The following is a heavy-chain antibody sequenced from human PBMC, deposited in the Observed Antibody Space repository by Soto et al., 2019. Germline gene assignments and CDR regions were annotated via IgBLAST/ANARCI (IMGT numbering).Heavy chain of an antibody. V-gene: IGHV4-30-2*01. Sequence: PSETLSLTCAVSGGSISSGGYSWSWIRQPPGKGLEWIGYIYHSGSTYYNPSLKSRVTISVDRSKNQFSLKLSSVTAADTAVYYCARTTVESVGMDGWGQGTTVTVSS. J-gene: IGHJ6*02. CDR2: IYHSGST. CDR1: GGSISSGGYS. CDR3: ARTTVESVGMDG. D-gene: IGHD4-17*01.